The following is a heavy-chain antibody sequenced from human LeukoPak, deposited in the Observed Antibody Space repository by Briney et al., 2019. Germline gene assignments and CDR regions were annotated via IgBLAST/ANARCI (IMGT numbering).Heavy chain of an antibody. CDR2: INPSGGST. CDR1: GYTFTSYY. V-gene: IGHV1-46*01. CDR3: AREGEWGYYFDY. Sequence: ASVKVSCKASGYTFTSYYMHWVRQAPGQGLEWMGMINPSGGSTSYAQKFQGGVTMTRDTSTSTVYMELSSLRSEDTAVYYCAREGEWGYYFDYWGQGTLVTVSS. J-gene: IGHJ4*02. D-gene: IGHD3-16*01.